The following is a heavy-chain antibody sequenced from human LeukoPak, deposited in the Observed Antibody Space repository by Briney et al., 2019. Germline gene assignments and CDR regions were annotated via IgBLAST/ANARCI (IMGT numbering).Heavy chain of an antibody. J-gene: IGHJ3*01. D-gene: IGHD3-10*01. CDR3: ARGNYYGSGPSLFFDF. Sequence: SETLSLTCTVSGASIGSGGYYWSWIRQHPGKGLEWIGYVYYSGSTYYNPSLKSRLTISVDTSKNHFSLKLSSVTAADTAVYYCARGNYYGSGPSLFFDFWGQGTIVTVSS. CDR1: GASIGSGGYY. CDR2: VYYSGST. V-gene: IGHV4-31*03.